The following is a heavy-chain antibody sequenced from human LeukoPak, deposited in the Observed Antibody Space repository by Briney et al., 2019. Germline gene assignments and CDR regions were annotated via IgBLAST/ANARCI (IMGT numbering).Heavy chain of an antibody. CDR1: GFSFTTYA. V-gene: IGHV3-23*01. D-gene: IGHD5-24*01. CDR2: ISGSGDNA. J-gene: IGHJ3*02. Sequence: PGGSLRLSCAASGFSFTTYAMSWVRQAPGKGLEWVSGISGSGDNARYVDSVKGRFTISRDNSKNTVYLQMNSLSAEDTALYYCVKYRGGWLQGYAFDIWGQGTMVTVSS. CDR3: VKYRGGWLQGYAFDI.